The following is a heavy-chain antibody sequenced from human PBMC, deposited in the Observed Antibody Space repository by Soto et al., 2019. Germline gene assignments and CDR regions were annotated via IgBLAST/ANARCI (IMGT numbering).Heavy chain of an antibody. CDR3: ARLNGYCVSTKCHGYYGRDV. V-gene: IGHV4-39*01. CDR1: GGSVSSNSYS. J-gene: IGHJ6*02. CDR2: VYSNDKT. Sequence: QLQLQESGPGLVKPSETLSLTCTVSGGSVSSNSYSWGWVRQSPGKGLEWIATVYSNDKTYYNPSLLSRVPISVDTSKNEFSLRLTSVTAADTAVYYCARLNGYCVSTKCHGYYGRDVWGQGTTVTVSS. D-gene: IGHD2-2*03.